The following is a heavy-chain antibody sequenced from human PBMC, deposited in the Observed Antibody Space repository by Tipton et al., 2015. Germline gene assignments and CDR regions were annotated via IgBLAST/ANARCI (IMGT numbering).Heavy chain of an antibody. CDR2: INHSGIT. Sequence: TLSLTCAVYDGSFSGSYWSWIRQPPGKGLEWIGEINHSGITNYNPSLKSRVTLSVNTSENQFSLKLSSVTAADTAVYYCVRGFTAINKGITMVRGVPSGTDVWGQGTTVTVSS. CDR3: VRGFTAINKGITMVRGVPSGTDV. V-gene: IGHV4-34*01. D-gene: IGHD3-10*01. J-gene: IGHJ6*02. CDR1: DGSFSGSY.